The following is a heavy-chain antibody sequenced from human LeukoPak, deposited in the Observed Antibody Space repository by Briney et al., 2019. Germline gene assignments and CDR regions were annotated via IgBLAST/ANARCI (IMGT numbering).Heavy chain of an antibody. CDR3: AKARIASAGTGAFDV. CDR1: GFTFDDYG. V-gene: IGHV3-23*01. Sequence: GGSLRLSCAASGFTFDDYGMTWVRQAPGKGLEWVSAFSATDGSAQYAESVKGRFTISRDNSKNSLYLQMNSLRDEDTAVYYCAKARIASAGTGAFDVWGQGTMVTVSS. CDR2: FSATDGSA. J-gene: IGHJ3*01. D-gene: IGHD6-13*01.